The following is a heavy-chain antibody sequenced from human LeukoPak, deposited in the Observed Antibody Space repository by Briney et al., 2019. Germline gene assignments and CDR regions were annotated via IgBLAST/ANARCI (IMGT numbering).Heavy chain of an antibody. CDR1: GFTFSSYS. Sequence: GGSLRLSCAASGFTFSSYSTNWVRQAPGKGLEWVSYISSSSSTIYYADSVKGRFTISRDNAKNSLYLQMNSLRAEDTAVYYCARARHPYDILTGYYGWGAFDIWGQGTMVTVSS. D-gene: IGHD3-9*01. J-gene: IGHJ3*02. V-gene: IGHV3-48*01. CDR2: ISSSSSTI. CDR3: ARARHPYDILTGYYGWGAFDI.